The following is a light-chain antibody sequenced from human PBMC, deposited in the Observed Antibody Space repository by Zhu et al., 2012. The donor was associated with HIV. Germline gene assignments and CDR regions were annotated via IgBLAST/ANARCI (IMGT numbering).Light chain of an antibody. CDR1: QSVSSNY. J-gene: IGKJ4*01. CDR3: QQYGSSPT. CDR2: GAS. V-gene: IGKV3-20*01. Sequence: ETVMTQSPAILSVSPGERATLSCRASQSVSSNYLAWYQQKPGQAPRLLIYGASSRATGIPDRFSGSGFGTDFTLTISRLEPEDFAVYYCQQYGSSPTFGGGTKVEIK.